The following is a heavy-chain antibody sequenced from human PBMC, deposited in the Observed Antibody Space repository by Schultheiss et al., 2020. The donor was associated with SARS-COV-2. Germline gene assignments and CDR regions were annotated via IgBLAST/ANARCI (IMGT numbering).Heavy chain of an antibody. J-gene: IGHJ4*02. CDR1: GFTFSSYA. V-gene: IGHV3-23*01. Sequence: GGSLRLSCAASGFTFSSYAMSWVRQAPGKGLEWVSDISGSGGSTYYADSVKGRFTISRDNSKNTLYLQMNSLRAEDTAVYYCAKSTPCSSTSCYGALFDYWSQGTLVTISS. CDR3: AKSTPCSSTSCYGALFDY. CDR2: ISGSGGST. D-gene: IGHD2-2*01.